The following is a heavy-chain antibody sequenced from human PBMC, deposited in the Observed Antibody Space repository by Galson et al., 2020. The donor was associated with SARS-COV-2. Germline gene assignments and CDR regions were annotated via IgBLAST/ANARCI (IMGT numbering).Heavy chain of an antibody. Sequence: ASETLSLTCTVSGASITNYHWCWIRQSPGRGLEWIGCVYYSGTTNDNPSLKSQVTISVDTSKNQFALKLSSMTVADTAMYYCARDMSGGYNWFDPWGQGTLVTVSS. CDR3: ARDMSGGYNWFDP. D-gene: IGHD3-16*01. CDR2: VYYSGTT. J-gene: IGHJ5*02. V-gene: IGHV4-59*12. CDR1: GASITNYH.